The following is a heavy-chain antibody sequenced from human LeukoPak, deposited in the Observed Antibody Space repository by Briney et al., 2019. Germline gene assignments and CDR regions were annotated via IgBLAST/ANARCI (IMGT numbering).Heavy chain of an antibody. D-gene: IGHD5-12*01. CDR1: GDSISSGGYY. CDR3: AREPRGGGYSFDY. V-gene: IGHV4-31*03. Sequence: SETLSLTCTVSGDSISSGGYYWSWIRQHPGKGLEWIGYIYYSGSTFYNPSLKSRVTISVDTSKNQFSLRLSSVTAADTAVYYCAREPRGGGYSFDYWGQGTLVTVSS. J-gene: IGHJ4*02. CDR2: IYYSGST.